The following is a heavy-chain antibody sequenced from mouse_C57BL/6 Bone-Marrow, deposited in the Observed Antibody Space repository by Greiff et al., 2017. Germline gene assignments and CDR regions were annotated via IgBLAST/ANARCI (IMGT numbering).Heavy chain of an antibody. D-gene: IGHD1-1*01. V-gene: IGHV5-6*01. J-gene: IGHJ3*01. Sequence: EVQGVESGGDLVKPGGSLKLSCAASGFTFSSYGMSWVRQTPDKRLEWVATISSGGSYTYYPDSVKGRFTISRDHAKNTLYLQMSSLKSEDTAMYYCATLRGAYWGQGTLVTVSA. CDR2: ISSGGSYT. CDR3: ATLRGAY. CDR1: GFTFSSYG.